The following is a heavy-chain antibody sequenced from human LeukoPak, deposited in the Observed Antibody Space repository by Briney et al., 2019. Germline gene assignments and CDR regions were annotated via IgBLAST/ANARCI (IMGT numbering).Heavy chain of an antibody. CDR3: ARGVKVLRYFDSYIRPPYYRDV. D-gene: IGHD3-9*01. CDR1: GFIFSSFE. CDR2: IYYSGST. Sequence: GSLRLSCAASGFIFSSFEMNWVRQPPGKGLEWIGSIYYSGSTYYNPSLKSRVTISVDTSKNQFSLKLSSVTAADTAVYYCARGVKVLRYFDSYIRPPYYRDVWGKGTTVTVSS. V-gene: IGHV4-39*07. J-gene: IGHJ6*03.